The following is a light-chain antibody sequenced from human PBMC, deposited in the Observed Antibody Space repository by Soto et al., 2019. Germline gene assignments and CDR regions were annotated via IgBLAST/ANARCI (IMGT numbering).Light chain of an antibody. CDR1: QSISSY. Sequence: DIQMTQSPSTLSASVGDRVTITCRASQSISSYLAWYQQKPGKAPKVLIFDACSLESGVPSRFSGSGSGTEFTLSISGLQPDDFATYYCQQYHTYPWTVGQGTKVDSK. CDR3: QQYHTYPWT. J-gene: IGKJ1*01. V-gene: IGKV1-5*01. CDR2: DAC.